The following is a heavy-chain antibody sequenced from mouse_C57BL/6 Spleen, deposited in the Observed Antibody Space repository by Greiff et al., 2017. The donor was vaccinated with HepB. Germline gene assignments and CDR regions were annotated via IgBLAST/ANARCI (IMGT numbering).Heavy chain of an antibody. CDR2: IDPETGGT. D-gene: IGHD2-3*01. J-gene: IGHJ4*01. CDR1: GYTFTDYE. V-gene: IGHV1-15*01. Sequence: QVQLQQSGAELVRPGASVTLSCKASGYTFTDYEMHWVKQTPVHGLEWIGAIDPETGGTAYNQKFKGKAILTADKSSSTAYMELRSLTSEDSAVYYCTCYDGYAMDYWGQGTSVTVSS. CDR3: TCYDGYAMDY.